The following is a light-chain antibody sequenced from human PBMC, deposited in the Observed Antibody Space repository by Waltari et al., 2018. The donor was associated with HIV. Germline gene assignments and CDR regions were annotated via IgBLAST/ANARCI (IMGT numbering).Light chain of an antibody. CDR1: SSDVGGYNY. V-gene: IGLV2-11*01. J-gene: IGLJ1*01. Sequence: QSALTQPRSVSGSPGQSVTISCTGTSSDVGGYNYVSWYQQHPGKAPKLMIYDVSTRPSGVPDRFSGSKSGNTASLTISGLQAEDEADYYCCSYAGTYTYVFGTGTKVTVL. CDR3: CSYAGTYTYV. CDR2: DVS.